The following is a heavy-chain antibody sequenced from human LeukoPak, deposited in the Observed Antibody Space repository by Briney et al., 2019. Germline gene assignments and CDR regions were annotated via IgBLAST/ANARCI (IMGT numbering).Heavy chain of an antibody. J-gene: IGHJ4*02. CDR3: ARGSNYAFDY. D-gene: IGHD4/OR15-4a*01. CDR1: GFTFSSYW. Sequence: GGSLRLSCAVSGFTFSSYWIHWVRQAPGKGLVWVSRISTDGSSTTYADSVKGRFTISRDNAKNTLYLQMNSLRVEDTAVYYCARGSNYAFDYWGQGTLVTVSS. CDR2: ISTDGSST. V-gene: IGHV3-74*01.